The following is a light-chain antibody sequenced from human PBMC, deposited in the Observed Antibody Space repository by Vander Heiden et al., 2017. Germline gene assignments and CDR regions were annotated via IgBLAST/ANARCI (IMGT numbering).Light chain of an antibody. CDR1: QGISSY. V-gene: IGKV1-8*01. CDR2: AAS. CDR3: RQDDSYPHT. Sequence: AIRMTQSPSSFSASTGDRVTITCRASQGISSYLAWYQQKPGKAPKLLIYAASTLQSGVPSRFSGSGSLTDFTLTISCLQSEAFATYYCRQDDSYPHTFGQGTKVEIK. J-gene: IGKJ1*01.